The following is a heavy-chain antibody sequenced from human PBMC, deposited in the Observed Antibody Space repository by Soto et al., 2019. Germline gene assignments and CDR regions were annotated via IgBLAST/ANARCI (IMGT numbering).Heavy chain of an antibody. CDR1: GLTVSRNY. Sequence: EVQLAESGGGLVQPAGSLRLSCAASGLTVSRNYMSWVRQAPGKGLEWVSVIYNAGSTNYADSVKGRFTISRDNSKNTLYLQMNSLRVEDTAVYYCATLGDGYWGQGTLVTVSS. CDR3: ATLGDGY. V-gene: IGHV3-66*01. CDR2: IYNAGST. J-gene: IGHJ4*02.